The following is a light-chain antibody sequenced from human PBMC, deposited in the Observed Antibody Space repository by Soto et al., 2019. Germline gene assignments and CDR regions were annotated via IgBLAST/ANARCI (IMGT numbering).Light chain of an antibody. CDR3: QQYGSSPS. CDR2: DAS. Sequence: IVLTQSPATLSLSPGERATLYCGASQNVSTNYVAWYQQKPGLAPRLLIYDASRRATGISDRFSGSGSGTDFTLTISRLEPEDFAVYYCQQYGSSPSFGGGTKVEIK. V-gene: IGKV3D-20*01. J-gene: IGKJ4*01. CDR1: QNVSTNY.